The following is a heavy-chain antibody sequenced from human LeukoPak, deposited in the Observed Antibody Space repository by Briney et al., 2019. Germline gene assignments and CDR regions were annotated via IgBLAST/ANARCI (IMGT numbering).Heavy chain of an antibody. V-gene: IGHV1-69*13. CDR2: IIPIFGTA. Sequence: SVKVSCKASGYTFTSYGISWVRQAPGQGLEWMGGIIPIFGTANYAQKFQGRVTITADESTSTAYMELSSLRSEDTAVYYCARVGSGSYFRWGSFDYWGQGTLVTVSS. CDR1: GYTFTSYG. J-gene: IGHJ4*02. CDR3: ARVGSGSYFRWGSFDY. D-gene: IGHD1-26*01.